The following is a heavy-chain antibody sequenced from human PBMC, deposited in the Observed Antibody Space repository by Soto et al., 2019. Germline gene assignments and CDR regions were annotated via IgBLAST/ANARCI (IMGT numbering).Heavy chain of an antibody. D-gene: IGHD3-10*01. CDR3: ARDYYGSGSQYNPLDS. CDR1: GFTFITYG. J-gene: IGHJ4*02. Sequence: GGSLRLSCAASGFTFITYGMHWVRQAPGKGLECVGVIWWDGSKKYYADSVKGRFTISRDNSKNTLWLQMNSLSVEDTAVYYCARDYYGSGSQYNPLDSWGQGT. CDR2: IWWDGSKK. V-gene: IGHV3-33*01.